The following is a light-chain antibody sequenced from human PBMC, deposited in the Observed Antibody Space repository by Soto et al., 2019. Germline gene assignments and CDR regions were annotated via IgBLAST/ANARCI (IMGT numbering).Light chain of an antibody. CDR2: DAS. V-gene: IGKV1-33*01. CDR3: QQYDNIPLT. Sequence: DFQMTQSPSSLSASVGDRVTITCQASQDISDYLNWYQQKPGAAPKLLIYDASNLQAGVPSRFSGSGSGTEFTFTIRSLQPEDVATYYCQQYDNIPLTFGGGTQVEFK. CDR1: QDISDY. J-gene: IGKJ4*01.